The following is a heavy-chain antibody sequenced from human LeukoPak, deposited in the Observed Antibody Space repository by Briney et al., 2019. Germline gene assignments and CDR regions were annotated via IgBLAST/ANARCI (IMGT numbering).Heavy chain of an antibody. Sequence: ASVKVSCKASGYTFTGYYFHWVRQAPGQGLEWMGWINPNTAGTNYAQKFLGGVTLTWDTSISTAYMELNRLTSDDTAVYYCATSAGDYRAGHYYYMGVWGKGPRSPSP. J-gene: IGHJ6*03. CDR2: INPNTAGT. D-gene: IGHD4-11*01. V-gene: IGHV1-2*02. CDR1: GYTFTGYY. CDR3: ATSAGDYRAGHYYYMGV.